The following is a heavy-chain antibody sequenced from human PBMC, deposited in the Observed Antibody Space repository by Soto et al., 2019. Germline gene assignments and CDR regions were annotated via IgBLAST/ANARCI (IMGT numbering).Heavy chain of an antibody. CDR2: MNPNSGNT. J-gene: IGHJ5*02. CDR1: GYTFTHYD. V-gene: IGHV1-8*01. Sequence: QVQLVQSGAEVKKPGASVKVSCKASGYTFTHYDINWVRQAPGQGLEWMGWMNPNSGNTGYAQKFQGRVTMTRDTSITAVLLELSSLRSDDTAVYYCAREGLEYSSATWFDLWGQGTLVTVSS. D-gene: IGHD6-6*01. CDR3: AREGLEYSSATWFDL.